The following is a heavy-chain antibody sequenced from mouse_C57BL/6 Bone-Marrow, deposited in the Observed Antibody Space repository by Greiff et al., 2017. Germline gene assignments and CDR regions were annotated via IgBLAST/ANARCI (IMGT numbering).Heavy chain of an antibody. Sequence: QVQLKESGAELVRPGTSVKMSCKASGYTFTNYWIGWAKQRPGHGLEWIGDIYPGGGYTNYNEKFKGKATLTADKSSSTAYMQFSSLTSEDSAIYYCARSGGYDFAYWGQGTLVTVSA. CDR2: IYPGGGYT. CDR1: GYTFTNYW. D-gene: IGHD2-2*01. J-gene: IGHJ3*01. V-gene: IGHV1-63*01. CDR3: ARSGGYDFAY.